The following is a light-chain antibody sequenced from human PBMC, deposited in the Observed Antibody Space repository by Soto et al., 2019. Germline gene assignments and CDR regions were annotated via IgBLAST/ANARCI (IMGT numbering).Light chain of an antibody. Sequence: QSVLTQPPSVSGAPGQRVTISCTGSSSNIGAGYDVHWYQQVPGAAPKLLIYANNNRPSGVPDRFSGSKSGSSASLAITGLQAEDEADYYCCSYAGSYTVVFGGGTKLTVL. V-gene: IGLV1-40*01. J-gene: IGLJ2*01. CDR3: CSYAGSYTVV. CDR2: ANN. CDR1: SSNIGAGYD.